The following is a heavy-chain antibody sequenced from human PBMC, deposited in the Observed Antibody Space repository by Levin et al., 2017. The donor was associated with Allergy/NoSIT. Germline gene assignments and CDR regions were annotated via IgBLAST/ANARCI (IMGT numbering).Heavy chain of an antibody. Sequence: GESLKISCKGSGYSFTSYWIGWVRQMPGKGLEWMGIIYPGDSDTRYSPSFQGQVTISADKSISTAYLQWSSLKASDTAMYYCARRGGSSWMPLYYYYGMDVWGQGTTVTVSS. CDR2: IYPGDSDT. J-gene: IGHJ6*02. V-gene: IGHV5-51*01. CDR3: ARRGGSSWMPLYYYYGMDV. D-gene: IGHD6-13*01. CDR1: GYSFTSYW.